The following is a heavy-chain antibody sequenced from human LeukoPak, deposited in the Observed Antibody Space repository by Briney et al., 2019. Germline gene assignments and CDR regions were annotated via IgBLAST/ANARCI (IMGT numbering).Heavy chain of an antibody. CDR1: GFTFSSYA. CDR2: ISYDGSNK. Sequence: GGSLRLSCAASGFTFSSYAMHCVRQDPGKGLEWVAVISYDGSNKYYAESVKGRFTIARDNSKNTLCLQMNSLRAEDTAVYYCARSSIAAAGAIDYWGQGTLVTVSS. J-gene: IGHJ4*02. V-gene: IGHV3-30*04. D-gene: IGHD6-13*01. CDR3: ARSSIAAAGAIDY.